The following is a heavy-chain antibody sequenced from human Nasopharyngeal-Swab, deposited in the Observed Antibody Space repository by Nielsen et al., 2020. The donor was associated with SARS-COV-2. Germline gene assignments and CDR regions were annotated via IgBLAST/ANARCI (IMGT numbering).Heavy chain of an antibody. J-gene: IGHJ3*02. V-gene: IGHV3-30-3*01. Sequence: VRQAPGKGLEWVAVISYDGSNKYYADSVKGRFTISRDNSKNTLYLQMNSLGAEDTAVYYCARSGDYCSSTSCYLSDAFDIWGQGTMVTVSS. CDR3: ARSGDYCSSTSCYLSDAFDI. CDR2: ISYDGSNK. D-gene: IGHD2-2*01.